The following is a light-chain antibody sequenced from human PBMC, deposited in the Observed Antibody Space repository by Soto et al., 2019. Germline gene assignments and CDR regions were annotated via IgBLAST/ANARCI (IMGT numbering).Light chain of an antibody. V-gene: IGLV2-23*02. CDR2: EVS. CDR3: CSYAGSSTLRV. J-gene: IGLJ1*01. Sequence: QSVLTQPASVSGSPGQSITISCTGTSSDVGSYNPVSWYQQHPGKAPKLMIYEVSKRPSGVSNRFSGSKSGNTASLTISGLQAEDEADYYCCSYAGSSTLRVFGTGTKVT. CDR1: SSDVGSYNP.